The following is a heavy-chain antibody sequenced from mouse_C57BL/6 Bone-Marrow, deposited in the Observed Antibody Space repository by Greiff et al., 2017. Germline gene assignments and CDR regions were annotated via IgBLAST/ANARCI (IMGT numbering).Heavy chain of an antibody. CDR2: ISGGGSYT. J-gene: IGHJ2*01. CDR3: ARGGDFDY. Sequence: EVMLVESGGGLVKPGGSLKLSCAASGFTFSSYAMSWVRQTPEKRLEWVATISGGGSYTYYPDNVKGRFTISRDNAKNNLYRQRSHLKSEDTAMYYCARGGDFDYWGQGTTLTVSS. CDR1: GFTFSSYA. V-gene: IGHV5-4*03.